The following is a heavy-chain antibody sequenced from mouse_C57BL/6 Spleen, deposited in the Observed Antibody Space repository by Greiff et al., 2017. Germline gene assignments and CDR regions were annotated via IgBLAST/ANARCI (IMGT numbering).Heavy chain of an antibody. V-gene: IGHV6-3*01. Sequence: EVKVEASGGGLVQPGGSMKLSCVASGFTFSNYWMNWVRQSPEKGLEWVAQIRLKSDNYATHYAESVKGRFTISRDDSKSSVYLQMNNLRAEDTGIYYCTATTGYYFDYWGQGTTLTVSS. CDR2: IRLKSDNYAT. D-gene: IGHD1-1*01. J-gene: IGHJ2*01. CDR1: GFTFSNYW. CDR3: TATTGYYFDY.